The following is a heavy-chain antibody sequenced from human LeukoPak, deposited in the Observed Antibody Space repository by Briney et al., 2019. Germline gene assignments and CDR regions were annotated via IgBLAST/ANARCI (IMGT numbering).Heavy chain of an antibody. Sequence: GGSLRLSCAAFGFPLSSYDMSWVRQAPGKGLEWVSSISSSSSYIYYADSVKGRFTISRDNAKNSLYLQMNSLRAEDTAVYYCARAKWELQRPDAFDIWGQGTMVTVSS. CDR2: ISSSSSYI. CDR1: GFPLSSYD. V-gene: IGHV3-21*01. J-gene: IGHJ3*02. D-gene: IGHD1-26*01. CDR3: ARAKWELQRPDAFDI.